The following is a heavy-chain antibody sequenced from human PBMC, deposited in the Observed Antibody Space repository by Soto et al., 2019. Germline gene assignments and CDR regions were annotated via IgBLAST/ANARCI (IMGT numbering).Heavy chain of an antibody. CDR2: IHNSGRT. J-gene: IGHJ4*02. D-gene: IGHD3-9*01. Sequence: WTWIRQSPGKGLEWIGYIHNSGRTDYTPSLKSRVTISVDTPKNQFSLKVTSVTATDTAVYYCARSSTGYGGAVWGQGILVTVSS. CDR3: ARSSTGYGGAV. V-gene: IGHV4-59*08.